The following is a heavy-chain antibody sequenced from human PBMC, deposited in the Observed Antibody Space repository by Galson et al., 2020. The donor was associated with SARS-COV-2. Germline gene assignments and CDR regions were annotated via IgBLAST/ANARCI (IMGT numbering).Heavy chain of an antibody. CDR2: IYYSGTT. J-gene: IGHJ2*01. CDR3: ARRGGTVTTKHFDL. Sequence: SETLSLTCTVSGGSISTTSYFWGWIRQPPGKGLEWIGTIYYSGTTYYNPSLRSRVTISVDTSKNQFSLKLNFVTAADTAVYYCARRGGTVTTKHFDLWGRGTLVPVPS. D-gene: IGHD4-17*01. V-gene: IGHV4-39*01. CDR1: GGSISTTSYF.